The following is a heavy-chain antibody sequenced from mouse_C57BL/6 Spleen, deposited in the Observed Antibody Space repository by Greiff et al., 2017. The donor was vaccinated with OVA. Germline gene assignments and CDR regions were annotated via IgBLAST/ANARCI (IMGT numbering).Heavy chain of an antibody. V-gene: IGHV1-50*01. CDR1: GYTFTSYW. CDR2: IDPSDSYT. J-gene: IGHJ2*01. Sequence: VQLQQPRAELVKPGASVKLSCKASGYTFTSYWMQWVKQRPGQGLEWIGEIDPSDSYTNYNQKFKGKATLTVDTSSSTAYMQLSSLTSEDSAVYYCARDAHFDYWGQGTTLTVSS. CDR3: ARDAHFDY.